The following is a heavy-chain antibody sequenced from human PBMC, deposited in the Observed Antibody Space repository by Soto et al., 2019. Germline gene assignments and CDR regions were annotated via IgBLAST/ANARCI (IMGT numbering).Heavy chain of an antibody. CDR2: TYFRSKWSN. V-gene: IGHV6-1*01. CDR3: AREYSDAFDV. D-gene: IGHD2-15*01. J-gene: IGHJ3*01. CDR1: GDSVSTNSAA. Sequence: SQTLSLTCAISGDSVSTNSAAWNWIRQSPSRGLEWLGRTYFRSKWSNDYVESLKSRITINPDTSKHQFSLLLNSVTPEDTAVYYCAREYSDAFDVWGQGTMVTVSS.